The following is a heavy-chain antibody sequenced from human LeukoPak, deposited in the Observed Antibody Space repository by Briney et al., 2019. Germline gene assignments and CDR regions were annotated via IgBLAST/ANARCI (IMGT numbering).Heavy chain of an antibody. J-gene: IGHJ6*02. CDR1: GGTFSSYA. CDR3: AREYYDFWSGYAPRYYYYGMDV. V-gene: IGHV1-69*13. D-gene: IGHD3-3*01. CDR2: IIPIFGTA. Sequence: ASVKVSCKASGGTFSSYAISWVRQAPGQGLEWMGGIIPIFGTANYAQKFQGRVTITADESTSTAYMGLSSLRSEDTAVYYCAREYYDFWSGYAPRYYYYGMDVWGQGTTVTVSS.